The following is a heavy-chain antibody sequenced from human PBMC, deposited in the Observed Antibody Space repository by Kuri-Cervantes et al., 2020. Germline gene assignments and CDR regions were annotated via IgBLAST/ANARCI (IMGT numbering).Heavy chain of an antibody. J-gene: IGHJ6*02. Sequence: SETLSLTCAVSGGSISSGGYSWSWIRQPPGKGLEWIGYIYHSGSTYYNPSLKSRVTISVDTSKNQFSLKLSSVTAADTAVYYCARPRTADYGDYAPSGGYYGMDVWGQGTTVTVSS. V-gene: IGHV4-30-2*01. CDR1: GGSISSGGYS. CDR2: IYHSGST. D-gene: IGHD4-17*01. CDR3: ARPRTADYGDYAPSGGYYGMDV.